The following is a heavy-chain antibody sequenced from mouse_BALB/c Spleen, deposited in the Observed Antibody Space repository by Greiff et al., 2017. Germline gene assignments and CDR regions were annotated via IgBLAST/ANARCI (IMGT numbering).Heavy chain of an antibody. CDR2: IYPSDSYT. J-gene: IGHJ2*01. CDR1: GYTFTSYW. CDR3: TRDYRYDRGDY. D-gene: IGHD2-14*01. Sequence: QVQLQQPGAELVRPGASVKLSCKASGYTFTSYWINWVKQRPGQGLEWIGNIYPSDSYTNYNQKFKDKATLTVDKSSSTAYMQLSSPTSEDAAVYYCTRDYRYDRGDYWGQGTTLTVSS. V-gene: IGHV1-69*02.